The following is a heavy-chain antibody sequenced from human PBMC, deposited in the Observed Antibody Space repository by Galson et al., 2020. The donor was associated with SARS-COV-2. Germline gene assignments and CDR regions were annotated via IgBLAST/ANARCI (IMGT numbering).Heavy chain of an antibody. Sequence: GGSLRLSCAASGFTLRDYGMQWVRQAPGKGLDGVAIIWNDGTKEYYVDSVKGRFTISRDDSKNMVYLQMNSLRADDTAVYYCARDVAGGALDPWGQGTLVTVSS. D-gene: IGHD2-21*01. J-gene: IGHJ5*02. CDR3: ARDVAGGALDP. V-gene: IGHV3-33*01. CDR1: GFTLRDYG. CDR2: IWNDGTKE.